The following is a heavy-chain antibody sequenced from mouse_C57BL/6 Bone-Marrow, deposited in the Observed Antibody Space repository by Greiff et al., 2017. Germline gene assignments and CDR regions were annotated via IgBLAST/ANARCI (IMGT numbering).Heavy chain of an antibody. D-gene: IGHD2-4*01. CDR3: ARGLLSYYDVFAY. J-gene: IGHJ3*01. CDR1: GYTFTDYY. V-gene: IGHV1-26*01. CDR2: INPNNGGT. Sequence: EVQLQQSGPELVKPGASVKISCKASGYTFTDYYMNWVKQSHGKSLEWIGDINPNNGGTSYNQKFKGKATLTVAKSSSTADMELRSLTSEDSAVYYCARGLLSYYDVFAYWGQGTLVTVSA.